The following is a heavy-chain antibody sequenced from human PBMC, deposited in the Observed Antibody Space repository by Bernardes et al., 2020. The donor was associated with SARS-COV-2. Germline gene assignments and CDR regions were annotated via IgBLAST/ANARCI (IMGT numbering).Heavy chain of an antibody. Sequence: GGSLRLSCAASGFTFSSYAMSWVRQAPGKGLEWVSAISGSGGSTYYADSVKGRFTISRDNSKNTLYLQMNSLRAEDTAVYYCAKDHPTMTTVVKGHGDYYYGMDVWGQGTTVTVSS. D-gene: IGHD4-17*01. J-gene: IGHJ6*02. CDR3: AKDHPTMTTVVKGHGDYYYGMDV. V-gene: IGHV3-23*01. CDR1: GFTFSSYA. CDR2: ISGSGGST.